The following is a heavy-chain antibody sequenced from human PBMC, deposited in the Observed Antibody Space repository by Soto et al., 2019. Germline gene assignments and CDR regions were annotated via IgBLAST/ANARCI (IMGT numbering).Heavy chain of an antibody. Sequence: QVQLVQSGAEVKKPGSSVKVSCKASGGTFSSYAISWVRQAPGQGLEWMGGIIPISDTTNYAQKFQGRVTITADESTSTAYMELSSLRPEDTAVYYWARSQGSSTSLEIYYYYYYGMDVWGQGTTVTVSS. J-gene: IGHJ6*02. V-gene: IGHV1-69*01. CDR2: IIPISDTT. D-gene: IGHD2-2*01. CDR3: ARSQGSSTSLEIYYYYYYGMDV. CDR1: GGTFSSYA.